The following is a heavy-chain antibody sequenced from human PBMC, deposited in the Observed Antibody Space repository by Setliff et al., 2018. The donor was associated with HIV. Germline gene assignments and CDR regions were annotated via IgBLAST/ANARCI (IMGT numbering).Heavy chain of an antibody. D-gene: IGHD4-17*01. CDR1: GFTFDDYG. J-gene: IGHJ4*02. Sequence: PGGSLRLSCAASGFTFDDYGMSWVRQAPGKGLEWVSGINWNGGSTGYADSVRGRFTISRDNAKNSLYLQMNSLRAEDTALYYCARDDYGDYEGYYFAYWGQGTLVTVSS. V-gene: IGHV3-20*04. CDR3: ARDDYGDYEGYYFAY. CDR2: INWNGGST.